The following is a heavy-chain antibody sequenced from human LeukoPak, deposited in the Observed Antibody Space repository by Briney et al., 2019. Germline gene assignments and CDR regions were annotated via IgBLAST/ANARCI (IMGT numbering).Heavy chain of an antibody. CDR3: AKDKDSTNWYFDY. CDR2: IRYDGSNK. Sequence: GGSLRLSCAASGFTFSSYGMHWVRQAPGKGLEWVAFIRYDGSNKYYADSVKGRFTISRDNSKNTLYLQMNSLRAEDTAVYYCAKDKDSTNWYFDYWGQGTLVTVSS. CDR1: GFTFSSYG. D-gene: IGHD2-15*01. V-gene: IGHV3-30*02. J-gene: IGHJ4*02.